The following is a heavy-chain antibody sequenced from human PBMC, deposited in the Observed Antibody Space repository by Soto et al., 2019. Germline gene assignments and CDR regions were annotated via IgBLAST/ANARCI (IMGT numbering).Heavy chain of an antibody. CDR2: INPSGGST. J-gene: IGHJ4*02. D-gene: IGHD4-17*01. Sequence: GASVKVSCKASRYTFTSYYMHWVRQAPGQGLEWMGVINPSGGSTSYAQKFQGRVTMTRDTSTSTVYMELSSLRSEDTAVYYCARDYGDYQFDYWGQGTLVTVSS. V-gene: IGHV1-46*01. CDR1: RYTFTSYY. CDR3: ARDYGDYQFDY.